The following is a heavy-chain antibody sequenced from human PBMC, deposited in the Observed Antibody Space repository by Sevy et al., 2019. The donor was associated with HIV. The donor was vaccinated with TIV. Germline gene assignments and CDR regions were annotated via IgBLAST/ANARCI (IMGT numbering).Heavy chain of an antibody. CDR3: TTRDFLGYCSGGSCYSDY. Sequence: GGSLRLSCAASGFTFSNAWMSWVRQAPGKGREWVGRIKSKTDGGTTDYAAPVKGSFTISRDDSKNTPYLQMNSLKTEDTAVYYCTTRDFLGYCSGGSCYSDYWGQGTLVTVSS. J-gene: IGHJ4*02. CDR2: IKSKTDGGTT. D-gene: IGHD2-15*01. CDR1: GFTFSNAW. V-gene: IGHV3-15*01.